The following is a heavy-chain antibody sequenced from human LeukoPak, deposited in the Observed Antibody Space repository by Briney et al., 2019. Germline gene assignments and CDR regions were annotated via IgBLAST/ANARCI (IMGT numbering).Heavy chain of an antibody. CDR3: AREGGDLGYCSSTSCYIFDY. V-gene: IGHV4-59*12. Sequence: PSETLSLTCTVSGGSISSYYWSWIRQPPGKGLEWIGYIYYSGSTNYNPSLKSRVTISVDTSKNQFSLELSSVTAADTAVYYCAREGGDLGYCSSTSCYIFDYWGQGTLVTVSS. CDR2: IYYSGST. CDR1: GGSISSYY. D-gene: IGHD2-2*02. J-gene: IGHJ4*02.